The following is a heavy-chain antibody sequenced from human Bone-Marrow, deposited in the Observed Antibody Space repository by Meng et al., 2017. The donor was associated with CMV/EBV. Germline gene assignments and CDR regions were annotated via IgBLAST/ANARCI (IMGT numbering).Heavy chain of an antibody. CDR1: GFTFSSYA. CDR3: AKDFGNYVGYYYYRMDV. J-gene: IGHJ6*02. V-gene: IGHV3-23*03. CDR2: IYSGGSST. Sequence: GESLKISCAASGFTFSSYAMSWVRQAPGKGLEWVSVIYSGGSSTYYADSVKGRFTISRDNSKDTLYLQMNSLRAEDTAVYYCAKDFGNYVGYYYYRMDVWGQGTTVTVSS. D-gene: IGHD4-11*01.